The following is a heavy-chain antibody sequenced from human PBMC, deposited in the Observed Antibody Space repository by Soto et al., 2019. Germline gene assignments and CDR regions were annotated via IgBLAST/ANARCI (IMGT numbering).Heavy chain of an antibody. CDR3: ARDQVPAANDNWFDP. J-gene: IGHJ5*02. D-gene: IGHD2-2*01. V-gene: IGHV4-59*01. CDR1: GGSISSYY. CDR2: IYYSGST. Sequence: SETLSLTCTVSGGSISSYYCSWIRQPPGKGLEWIGYIYYSGSTNYNPSLKSRVTISVDTSKNQFSLKLSSVTAADTAVYYCARDQVPAANDNWFDPWGQGTLVTVSS.